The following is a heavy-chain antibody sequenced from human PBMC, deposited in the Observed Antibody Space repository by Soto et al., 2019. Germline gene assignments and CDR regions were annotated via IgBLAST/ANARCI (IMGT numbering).Heavy chain of an antibody. J-gene: IGHJ6*03. V-gene: IGHV4-59*01. Sequence: WETLSLTCTVSGGSISSYYWSWIRQPPGKGLEWIGYIYYSGSTNYNPSLKSRVTISVDTSKNQFSLKLSSVTAADTAVYYCASSGRGEWPFRMDVWGKGTTVTVSS. D-gene: IGHD3-16*01. CDR1: GGSISSYY. CDR3: ASSGRGEWPFRMDV. CDR2: IYYSGST.